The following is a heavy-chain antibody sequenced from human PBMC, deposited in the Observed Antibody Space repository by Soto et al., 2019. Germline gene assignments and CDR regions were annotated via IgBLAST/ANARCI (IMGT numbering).Heavy chain of an antibody. J-gene: IGHJ5*02. CDR3: ARGGGIAAAGTIHWFDP. V-gene: IGHV1-18*01. Sequence: ASVKVSCTDSGYTFTSYGISWVRQAPGQGLEWMGWISAYNGNTNYAQKLQGRVTMTTDTSTSTAYMELRSLRSDDTAVYYCARGGGIAAAGTIHWFDPWGQGTLVTVSS. D-gene: IGHD6-13*01. CDR2: ISAYNGNT. CDR1: GYTFTSYG.